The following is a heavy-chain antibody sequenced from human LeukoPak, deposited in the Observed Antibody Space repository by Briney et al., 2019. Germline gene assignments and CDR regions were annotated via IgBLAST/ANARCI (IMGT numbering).Heavy chain of an antibody. V-gene: IGHV3-7*01. Sequence: PGGSLRLSCAASGFTFRSYWRNWVPKAPGKGLKWLPNIKEDGSEKYYVDSVKGRFTISRDNAKNSLYLQMNSLRAEDTAVYYCARDPSPLRDSFDYWGQGTLVTVSS. CDR3: ARDPSPLRDSFDY. J-gene: IGHJ4*02. CDR1: GFTFRSYW. CDR2: IKEDGSEK.